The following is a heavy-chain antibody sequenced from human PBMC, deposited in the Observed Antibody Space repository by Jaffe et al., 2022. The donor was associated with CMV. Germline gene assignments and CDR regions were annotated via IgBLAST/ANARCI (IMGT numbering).Heavy chain of an antibody. V-gene: IGHV1-2*02. Sequence: QVQLVQSGAEVKKPGASVKVSCKASGYTFTGYYMHWVRQAPGQGLEWMGWINPNSGGTNYAEKFQGRVTMTRDTSIRTAYMELSRLRSDDTAVYYCAREEASGEGVGYYYGMDVWGQGTTVTVSS. CDR2: INPNSGGT. CDR3: AREEASGEGVGYYYGMDV. D-gene: IGHD3-3*01. J-gene: IGHJ6*02. CDR1: GYTFTGYY.